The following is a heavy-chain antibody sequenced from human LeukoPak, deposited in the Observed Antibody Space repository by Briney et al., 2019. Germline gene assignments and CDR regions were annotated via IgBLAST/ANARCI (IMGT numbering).Heavy chain of an antibody. CDR1: GFTFSSYA. Sequence: GGSLRLSCAASGFTFSSYAMHWVRQAPGKGLEWVAVISYDGSKKYYADSVKGRFTISRDNSQNTLYLQMNSLRAEDTAVYYCAKDLEPVGELFLVDYWGQGTLVTVSS. D-gene: IGHD3-10*01. CDR3: AKDLEPVGELFLVDY. CDR2: ISYDGSKK. V-gene: IGHV3-30*18. J-gene: IGHJ4*02.